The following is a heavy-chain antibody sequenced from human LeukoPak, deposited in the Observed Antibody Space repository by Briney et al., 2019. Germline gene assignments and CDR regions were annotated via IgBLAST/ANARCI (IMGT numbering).Heavy chain of an antibody. Sequence: PGGSLRLSCAASGFTFSSYSMNWVRQAPGKGLEWVSSISSSSYIYYADSVKGRFTISRDNAKNSLYLQMNSLRAEDTAVYYCARVRYYYGSGSYYNLYYMDVWGKGTTVTVSS. CDR2: ISSSSYI. D-gene: IGHD3-10*01. CDR1: GFTFSSYS. J-gene: IGHJ6*03. V-gene: IGHV3-21*01. CDR3: ARVRYYYGSGSYYNLYYMDV.